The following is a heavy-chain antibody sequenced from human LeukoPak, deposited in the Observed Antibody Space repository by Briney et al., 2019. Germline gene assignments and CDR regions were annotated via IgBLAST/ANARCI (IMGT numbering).Heavy chain of an antibody. J-gene: IGHJ3*02. D-gene: IGHD3-10*01. CDR3: ARGDGATPPDAFDI. Sequence: PGGSLRLSCAASGFTFSSYSMNWVRRAPGKGPQWVSSISSSSSYIYYADSVKGRFTISRDNVKNSLYLQMNSLRGEDTAVYYCARGDGATPPDAFDIWGKGTMVTVSS. V-gene: IGHV3-21*01. CDR1: GFTFSSYS. CDR2: ISSSSSYI.